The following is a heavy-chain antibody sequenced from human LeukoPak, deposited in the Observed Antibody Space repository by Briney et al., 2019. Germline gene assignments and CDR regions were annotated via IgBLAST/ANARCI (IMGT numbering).Heavy chain of an antibody. CDR1: GFTFSSYS. CDR2: ISSSSSYI. CDR3: ARDQGAVYDI. V-gene: IGHV3-21*01. Sequence: GGSLRLSCAASGFTFSSYSMNWVRQAPGKWLEWVSSISSSSSYIYYADSVKGRFTISRDNAKNSLYLQMNSLRAEDTAVYYCARDQGAVYDIGGQGTMVTVSS. J-gene: IGHJ3*02. D-gene: IGHD4/OR15-4a*01.